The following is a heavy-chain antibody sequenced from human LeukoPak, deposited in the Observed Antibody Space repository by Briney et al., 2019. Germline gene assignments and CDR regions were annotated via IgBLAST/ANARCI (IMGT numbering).Heavy chain of an antibody. V-gene: IGHV4-34*01. J-gene: IGHJ6*03. CDR3: ARDFRNLGMDV. CDR2: INHSGST. Sequence: SETLSLTCAVYGGSFSGYYWSWIRQPPGKGLEWIGEINHSGSTNYNPSLKSRVTISVDTSKNQFSLKLSSVTAADTAVYYCARDFRNLGMDVWGKGTTVTVSS. CDR1: GGSFSGYY. D-gene: IGHD3-16*01.